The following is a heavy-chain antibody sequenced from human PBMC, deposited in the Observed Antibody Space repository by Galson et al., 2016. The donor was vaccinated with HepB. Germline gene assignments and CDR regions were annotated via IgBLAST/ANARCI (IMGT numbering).Heavy chain of an antibody. CDR2: INHSGNT. J-gene: IGHJ5*02. V-gene: IGHV4-34*01. Sequence: SETLSLTCAVYGGSFSDYYWTWIRQPPGKGLEWIGEINHSGNTNFNTSLKSRVTISVDTSKNQFSLNLTSVTAADTAVYYCARGRRWFVLWGQGTLVTVSS. CDR3: ARGRRWFVL. D-gene: IGHD1-1*01. CDR1: GGSFSDYY.